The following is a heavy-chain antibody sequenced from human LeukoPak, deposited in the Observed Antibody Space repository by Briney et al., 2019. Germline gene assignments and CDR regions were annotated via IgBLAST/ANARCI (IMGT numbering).Heavy chain of an antibody. CDR3: ASLGGYYESSSDSQLDAFDI. J-gene: IGHJ3*02. D-gene: IGHD3-22*01. V-gene: IGHV4-59*01. CDR2: VHHSGTA. Sequence: SETLSLTGTVSNGSISNYFRSWIRQPPGKGLEWIGYVHHSGTANYNPSLMSRVNISIDTSEHRLSLKLSSVTAADTALYYCASLGGYYESSSDSQLDAFDIWGQGTMVTVSS. CDR1: NGSISNYF.